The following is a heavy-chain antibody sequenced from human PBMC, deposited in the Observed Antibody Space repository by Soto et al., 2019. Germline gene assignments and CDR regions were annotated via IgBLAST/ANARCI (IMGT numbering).Heavy chain of an antibody. J-gene: IGHJ4*02. CDR3: TTDPGARIVVVPSSG. Sequence: ASEFTFVNPWSHRILQTPGKGLEWVGRIKSKTDGGTTDYAAPVKGRFTISRDDSKNTLYLQMNSLKTEDTAVYYCTTDPGARIVVVPSSGWGQGTLVTVSS. CDR1: EFTFVNPW. V-gene: IGHV3-15*07. D-gene: IGHD3-22*01. CDR2: IKSKTDGGTT.